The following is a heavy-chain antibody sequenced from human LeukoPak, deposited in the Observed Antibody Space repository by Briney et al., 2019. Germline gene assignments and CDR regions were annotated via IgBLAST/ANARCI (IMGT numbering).Heavy chain of an antibody. J-gene: IGHJ4*02. CDR2: IIPIFGTA. CDR1: GYTFTGYY. V-gene: IGHV1-69*06. CDR3: ARGPPSGYGYGYSGY. Sequence: SVKVSCKASGYTFTGYYMHWVRQAPGQGLEWMGGIIPIFGTANYAQKFQGRVTITADKSTSTAYMELSSLRSEDTAVYYCARGPPSGYGYGYSGYWGQGTLVTVSS. D-gene: IGHD5-18*01.